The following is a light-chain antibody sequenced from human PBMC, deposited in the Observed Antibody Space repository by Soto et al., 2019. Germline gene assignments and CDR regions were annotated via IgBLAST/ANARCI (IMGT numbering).Light chain of an antibody. J-gene: IGKJ2*01. Sequence: DIQMTQSPSSLSASVGDRVTITCRASQGISNLLGWFQHKPGKAPKRLIYVASSLQGGVPSRFSGSGSGTEFTLTITGLQPEDFADYYCLQHNTYPYTFGQGTKLEIK. CDR2: VAS. CDR3: LQHNTYPYT. V-gene: IGKV1-17*01. CDR1: QGISNL.